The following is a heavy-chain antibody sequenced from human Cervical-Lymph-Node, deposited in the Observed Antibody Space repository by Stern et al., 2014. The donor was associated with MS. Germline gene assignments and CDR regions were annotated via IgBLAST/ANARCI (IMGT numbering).Heavy chain of an antibody. V-gene: IGHV3-30*03. J-gene: IGHJ4*02. CDR3: ARDYEDTSMLFDH. D-gene: IGHD2-8*01. CDR1: GFTFSSYG. Sequence: QVQLVESGGAVVQPGRSLRLSCAASGFTFSSYGMHWVRQAPGQGLEWVTVISYDGNHKYYAAYVKGRFTISRDNSKSTLHLQMNSVTPDDTAIYYCARDYEDTSMLFDHWGQGTLVTVSS. CDR2: ISYDGNHK.